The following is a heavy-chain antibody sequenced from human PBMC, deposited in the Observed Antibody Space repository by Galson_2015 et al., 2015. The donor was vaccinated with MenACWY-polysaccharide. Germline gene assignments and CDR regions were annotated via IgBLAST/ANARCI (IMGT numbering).Heavy chain of an antibody. J-gene: IGHJ4*02. D-gene: IGHD3-10*01. CDR2: FSDGGGST. V-gene: IGHV3-23*01. CDR3: AKMAGDPRGGGGDY. CDR1: GFTFTNTD. Sequence: SLRLSCAVSGFTFTNTDMSWVRQAPGKGLEWVSSFSDGGGSTYYADSVKGRFAISRDNSKNVMYLQMNSLRAEDTAVYYCAKMAGDPRGGGGDYWGQGTLVTVSS.